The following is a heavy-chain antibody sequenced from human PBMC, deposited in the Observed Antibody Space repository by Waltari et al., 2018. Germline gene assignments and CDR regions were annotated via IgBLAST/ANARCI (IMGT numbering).Heavy chain of an antibody. Sequence: QLQLQESGSGLVKPSQTLSLTCAVSGGSLSSGGYSWSWIRQPPGKGLEWIGYIYHSGSTYYNPSLKSRVTISVDRSKNQFSLKLSSVTAADTAVYYCARSNYDFWSGTYYYYGMDVWGQGTTVTVSS. CDR1: GGSLSSGGYS. D-gene: IGHD3-3*01. J-gene: IGHJ6*02. CDR2: IYHSGST. CDR3: ARSNYDFWSGTYYYYGMDV. V-gene: IGHV4-30-2*01.